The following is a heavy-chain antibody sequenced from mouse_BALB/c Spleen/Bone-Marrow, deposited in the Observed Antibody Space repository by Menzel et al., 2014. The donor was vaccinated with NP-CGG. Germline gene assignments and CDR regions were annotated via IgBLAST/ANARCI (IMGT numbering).Heavy chain of an antibody. J-gene: IGHJ4*01. CDR1: GFNIKDYY. CDR2: IDPENGDT. V-gene: IGHV14-4*02. CDR3: NARYYYAMDY. Sequence: VQLQQSGAELVRSGASVKLSCTASGFNIKDYYMHWVKQRPEQGLEWIGWIDPENGDTEYAPKFQGKATMTADTSSNTAYLQFSSLTSEDTAVYYCNARYYYAMDYWGQGTSVTVSS.